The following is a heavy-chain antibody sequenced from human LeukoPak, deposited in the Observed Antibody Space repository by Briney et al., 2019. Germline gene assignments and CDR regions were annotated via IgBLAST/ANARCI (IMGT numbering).Heavy chain of an antibody. CDR2: IYYSGNT. V-gene: IGHV4-39*02. J-gene: IGHJ5*02. D-gene: IGHD1-7*01. Sequence: SETLSLTCTVSGGSISSGSYYWGWIRQPPGKGLEWIGSIYYSGNTYYNPSLKSRVTISVGTSKNQFSLKLSSVTAADTAVYYCARDIKPPGTWGPWFDPWGQGTLVTVSS. CDR3: ARDIKPPGTWGPWFDP. CDR1: GGSISSGSYY.